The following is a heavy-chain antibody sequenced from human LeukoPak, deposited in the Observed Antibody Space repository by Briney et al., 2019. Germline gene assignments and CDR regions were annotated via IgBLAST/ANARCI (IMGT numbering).Heavy chain of an antibody. Sequence: SETLSLTCAVYGGSFSGYYWSWIRQPPGKGLEWIGEINHSGSTNYNPSLKSRVTISVDTSKNQFSLKLSSVTAADTAVYYCARGRDGVNSLPFDYWGQGTLVTVSS. CDR1: GGSFSGYY. V-gene: IGHV4-34*01. CDR3: ARGRDGVNSLPFDY. CDR2: INHSGST. J-gene: IGHJ4*02. D-gene: IGHD5-24*01.